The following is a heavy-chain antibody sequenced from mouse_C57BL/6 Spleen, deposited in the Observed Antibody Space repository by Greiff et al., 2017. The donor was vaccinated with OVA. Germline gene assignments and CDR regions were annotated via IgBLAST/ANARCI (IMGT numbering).Heavy chain of an antibody. CDR3: ANFPITTVVATNFDY. CDR1: GYTFTSYW. V-gene: IGHV1-64*01. J-gene: IGHJ2*01. CDR2: IHPNSGST. D-gene: IGHD1-1*01. Sequence: QVQLQQPGAELVKPGASVKLSCKASGYTFTSYWMHWVKQRPGQGLEWIGMIHPNSGSTNYNEKFKSKATLTVDKSSSTAYMQLSSLTSEDSAVYYCANFPITTVVATNFDYWGQGTTRTVSS.